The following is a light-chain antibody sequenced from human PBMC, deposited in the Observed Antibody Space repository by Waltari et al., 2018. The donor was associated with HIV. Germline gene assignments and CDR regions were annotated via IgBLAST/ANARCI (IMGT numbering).Light chain of an antibody. V-gene: IGKV3-20*01. CDR3: QQYGTSPWT. CDR1: QSISRSD. CDR2: GAS. Sequence: EIVLTQSPGTLSLSPGERATPFCRASQSISRSDLAWYQQTPGQAPRLLIYGASSRATDIPDRFTGSGSGTDFTLTISRLEPEDFVIYYCQQYGTSPWTFGQGTKVEIK. J-gene: IGKJ1*01.